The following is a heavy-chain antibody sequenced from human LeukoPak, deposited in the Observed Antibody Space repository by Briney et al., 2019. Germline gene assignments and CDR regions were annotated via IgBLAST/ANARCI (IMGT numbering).Heavy chain of an antibody. D-gene: IGHD5-24*01. CDR3: ARDRDGYNFRDV. CDR1: GGTFSSYT. V-gene: IGHV1-69*04. Sequence: GSSVKVSCKASGGTFSSYTISWVRQAPGQGLEWMGRIIPILGIANYAQKFQGRVTITADKSTSTAYMELSSLRSEDTAVYYCARDRDGYNFRDVWGRGTTVTVSS. CDR2: IIPILGIA. J-gene: IGHJ6*02.